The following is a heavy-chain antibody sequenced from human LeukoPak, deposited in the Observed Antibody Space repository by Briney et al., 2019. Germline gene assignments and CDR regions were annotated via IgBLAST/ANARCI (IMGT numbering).Heavy chain of an antibody. V-gene: IGHV4-30-4*08. J-gene: IGHJ6*03. CDR2: IYYSGST. Sequence: PSETLSLTCTVSGGSISSGDYYWSWIRQPPGKGLEWIGYIYYSGSTYYNPSLKSRVTISVDTSKNQFSLKLSSVTAADTAVYYCARVSNDFWSGYHMDVWGKGTTVTVSS. CDR1: GGSISSGDYY. CDR3: ARVSNDFWSGYHMDV. D-gene: IGHD3-3*01.